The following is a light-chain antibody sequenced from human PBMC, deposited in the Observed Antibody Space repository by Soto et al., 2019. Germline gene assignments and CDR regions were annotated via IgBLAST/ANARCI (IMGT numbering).Light chain of an antibody. CDR2: GAP. J-gene: IGKJ1*01. CDR1: KSVSSN. Sequence: EIVMTQSPATLSVSPGERATLSCRASKSVSSNLAWYKQKPGQAPRLLIEGAPNRATGSPARVSGSGSGTDCTLTSSSLETEDFEVDECQQRSNWPETFGQGTKVDIK. CDR3: QQRSNWPET. V-gene: IGKV3-11*01.